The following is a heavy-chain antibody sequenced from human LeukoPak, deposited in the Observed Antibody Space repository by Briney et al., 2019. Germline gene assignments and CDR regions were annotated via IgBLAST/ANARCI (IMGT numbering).Heavy chain of an antibody. D-gene: IGHD3-16*01. J-gene: IGHJ6*02. CDR2: ISYEGSNK. V-gene: IGHV3-30*18. CDR3: AKAGGVADYYYYYGMDV. CDR1: GFTFSSYG. Sequence: GGSLRLSCAASGFTFSSYGMHWVRQAPGKGREGVAVISYEGSNKYYPASVKALFPISTDNSKNTLYLQMNSLRAEDTAVYYCAKAGGVADYYYYYGMDVWGQGTTVTVSS.